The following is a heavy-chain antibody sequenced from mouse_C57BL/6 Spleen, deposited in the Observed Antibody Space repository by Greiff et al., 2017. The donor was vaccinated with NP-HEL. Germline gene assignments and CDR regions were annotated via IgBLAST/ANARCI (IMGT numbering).Heavy chain of an antibody. CDR2: IWSDGST. CDR1: GFSLTSYG. Sequence: VKLVESGPGLVALSQSLSIPCTVSGFSLTSYGVHWVRQPPGKGLEWLVVIWSDGSTTYNSALISSLSISQDNSKSQDFLKMNSLQTEETAIYYCARHRGDQYAIDDWGQGTSVTVSS. CDR3: ARHRGDQYAIDD. D-gene: IGHD3-3*01. V-gene: IGHV2-6-1*01. J-gene: IGHJ4*01.